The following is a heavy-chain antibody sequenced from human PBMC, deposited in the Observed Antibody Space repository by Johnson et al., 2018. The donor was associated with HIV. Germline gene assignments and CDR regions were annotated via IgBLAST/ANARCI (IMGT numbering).Heavy chain of an antibody. D-gene: IGHD1-26*01. V-gene: IGHV3-30*04. CDR3: ASDRGGGASGAFDI. CDR2: ISYDGSNK. J-gene: IGHJ3*02. CDR1: GFTFSSYA. Sequence: QVQLVESGGGVVQPGRSLRLSCAASGFTFSSYAMHWVRQAPGKGLEWVVVISYDGSNKYYPDSVKGRFTISRDNSKNTLYLQMNSLRAEDTAVYYCASDRGGGASGAFDIWGQGTMVTVSS.